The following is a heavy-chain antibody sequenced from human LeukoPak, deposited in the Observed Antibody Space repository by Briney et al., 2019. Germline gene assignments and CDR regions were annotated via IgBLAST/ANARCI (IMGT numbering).Heavy chain of an antibody. CDR1: GFTFSNYW. CDR2: IKTDGSEK. J-gene: IGHJ4*02. CDR3: ARGGSLAEDY. Sequence: GGSLRLSCEGSGFTFSNYWMGWVRQAPGKGLQWVANIKTDGSEKYYVDSVKGRFTISRDNAKNSLYLQMNSLRAEDTAVYYCARGGSLAEDYWGQGTLVTVSS. V-gene: IGHV3-7*01. D-gene: IGHD6-19*01.